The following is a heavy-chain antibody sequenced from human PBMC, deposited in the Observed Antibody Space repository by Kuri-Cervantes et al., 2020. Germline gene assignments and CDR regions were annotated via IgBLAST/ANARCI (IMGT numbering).Heavy chain of an antibody. CDR1: GGSINSGDYY. J-gene: IGHJ4*02. V-gene: IGHV4-30-4*08. CDR3: ARLGTGGSYYYDY. CDR2: VYSSGSP. D-gene: IGHD1-26*01. Sequence: SCTVSGGSINSGDYYWSWIRQTPGKGLEWIGYVYSSGSPYYNPSLKSRVTISLDTSKNQFSLKLSSVTAADTAVYYCARLGTGGSYYYDYWGQGTLVTVSS.